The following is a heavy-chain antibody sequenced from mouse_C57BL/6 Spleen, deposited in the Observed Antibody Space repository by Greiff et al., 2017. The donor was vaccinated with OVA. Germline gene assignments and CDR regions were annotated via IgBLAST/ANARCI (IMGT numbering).Heavy chain of an antibody. Sequence: QVQLKQSGPELVKPGASVKISCKASGYSFTSYYIHWVKQRPGQGLEWIGWIYPGSGNTKYNEKFKGKATLTADTSSSTAYMQLSSLTSEDSAVYYCARPGTGAMEYWGQGTSVTVSS. V-gene: IGHV1-66*01. J-gene: IGHJ4*01. CDR1: GYSFTSYY. CDR2: IYPGSGNT. D-gene: IGHD4-1*01. CDR3: ARPGTGAMEY.